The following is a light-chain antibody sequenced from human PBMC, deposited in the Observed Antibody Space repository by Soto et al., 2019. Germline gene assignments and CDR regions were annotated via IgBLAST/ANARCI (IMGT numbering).Light chain of an antibody. Sequence: EIVLTQSPDTLSLSPGERATLSCMASHSVSNYLAWYQQKPGQAPRLLIYDASNRATGIPARFSGSGSGTDFTLTISSLEPEDFAVYYCQQRGNWPLTVGGGTKVDIK. V-gene: IGKV3-11*01. J-gene: IGKJ4*01. CDR3: QQRGNWPLT. CDR2: DAS. CDR1: HSVSNY.